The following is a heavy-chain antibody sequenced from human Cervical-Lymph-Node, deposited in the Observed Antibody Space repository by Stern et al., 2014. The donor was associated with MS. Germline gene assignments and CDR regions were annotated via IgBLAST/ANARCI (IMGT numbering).Heavy chain of an antibody. CDR2: FSFKGNT. CDR3: ARQGGRSSWFED. D-gene: IGHD3-16*01. V-gene: IGHV4-39*01. Sequence: VQLVESGPGLVKPSETLSLTCIVSGVSISSSAYYWNWIRQPPGKGLEWIGSFSFKGNTYHNPSLRSRVSISGDTSRNQFSLRLPSVTAADTAVYYCARQGGRSSWFEDWGLGTLVTVSS. CDR1: GVSISSSAYY. J-gene: IGHJ4*02.